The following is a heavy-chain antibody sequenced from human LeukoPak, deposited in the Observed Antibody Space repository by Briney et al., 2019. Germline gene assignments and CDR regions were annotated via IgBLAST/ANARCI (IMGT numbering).Heavy chain of an antibody. CDR3: ARDPSNTSGWSPYFDY. D-gene: IGHD6-13*01. CDR2: ISAHNRDT. CDR1: GYTYTNHG. Sequence: ASVKVSCKASGYTYTNHGITWVRQAPGQGLEWMGWISAHNRDTKYAQNFQGRVTFITESSTSTAYMELRSLRSDDTAVYYCARDPSNTSGWSPYFDYWGQGTLVTVSA. V-gene: IGHV1-18*04. J-gene: IGHJ4*02.